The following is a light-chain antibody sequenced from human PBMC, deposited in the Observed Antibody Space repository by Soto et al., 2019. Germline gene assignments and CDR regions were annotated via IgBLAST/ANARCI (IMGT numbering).Light chain of an antibody. V-gene: IGKV1-5*03. J-gene: IGKJ1*01. CDR1: QTISSW. CDR3: QHYNSYSEA. Sequence: DIQITHSPSTLSVSVGDRFTITCRASQTISSWLAWYQQKPGKAPKLPIYQASTLKSGVPSGFSGRGSGTEFTLTISSLQPDDFATYYCQHYNSYSEAFGQGTKVDIK. CDR2: QAS.